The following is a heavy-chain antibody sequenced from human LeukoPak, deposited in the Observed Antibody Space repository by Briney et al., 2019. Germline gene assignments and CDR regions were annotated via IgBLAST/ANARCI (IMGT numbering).Heavy chain of an antibody. Sequence: SETLSLTCTVSGGSITSYYWSWIRQSAGKGLEWIGRIYITGSTNYNPSLKSRVTISVDTSKNQFSLKLSSVTAADTAVYYCARHRYCCSTSCKDVWGKGTTVTISS. J-gene: IGHJ6*04. CDR1: GGSITSYY. CDR2: IYITGST. D-gene: IGHD2-2*01. CDR3: ARHRYCCSTSCKDV. V-gene: IGHV4-4*07.